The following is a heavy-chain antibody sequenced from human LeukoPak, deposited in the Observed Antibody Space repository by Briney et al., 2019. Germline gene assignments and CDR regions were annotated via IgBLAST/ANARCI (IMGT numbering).Heavy chain of an antibody. CDR2: ISYNGSNK. D-gene: IGHD4-23*01. CDR1: GFTFSSYA. CDR3: ASDTVVTPHAFDI. Sequence: GGSLRLSCAASGFTFSSYAMHWVRQAPGKGLEWVAVISYNGSNKYYADSVKGRFTISRDNSKNTLYLQMNSLRAEDTAVYYCASDTVVTPHAFDIWGQGTMVTVSS. J-gene: IGHJ3*02. V-gene: IGHV3-30-3*01.